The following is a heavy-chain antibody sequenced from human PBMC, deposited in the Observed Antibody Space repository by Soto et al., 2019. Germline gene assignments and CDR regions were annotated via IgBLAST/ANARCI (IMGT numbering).Heavy chain of an antibody. V-gene: IGHV3-23*01. Sequence: GGSLRLSCAASGFTFSSYAMSWVRQAPGKGLEWVSAISGSGGSTYYADSVKGRFTISRDNSKNTLYLQMNSLRAEDTAVYYCAKIALGYCSGGSCYLYYFDYWGQGTLVTVSS. CDR2: ISGSGGST. D-gene: IGHD2-15*01. CDR3: AKIALGYCSGGSCYLYYFDY. J-gene: IGHJ4*02. CDR1: GFTFSSYA.